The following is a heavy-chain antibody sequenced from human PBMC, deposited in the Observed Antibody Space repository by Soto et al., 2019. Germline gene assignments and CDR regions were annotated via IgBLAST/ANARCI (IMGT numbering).Heavy chain of an antibody. CDR2: ISYDGSNK. Sequence: GSLRLSCAASGFTFSSYAMHWVRQAPGKGLEWVAVISYDGSNKYYADSVKGRFTISRDNSKNTLYLQMNSLRAEDTAVYYCARELEYCSGGSCYPYGMDVWGQGTTVTVSS. J-gene: IGHJ6*02. CDR1: GFTFSSYA. V-gene: IGHV3-30-3*01. D-gene: IGHD2-15*01. CDR3: ARELEYCSGGSCYPYGMDV.